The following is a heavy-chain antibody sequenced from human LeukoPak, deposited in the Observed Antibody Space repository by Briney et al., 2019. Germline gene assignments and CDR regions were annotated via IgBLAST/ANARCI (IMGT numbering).Heavy chain of an antibody. J-gene: IGHJ4*02. D-gene: IGHD6-19*01. V-gene: IGHV1-69*05. CDR3: AREPGYSSGWYYFDY. CDR2: IIPIFGTA. Sequence: SVKVSCKASGGTFSSYAISWVRQAPGQGLEWMGRIIPIFGTANYAQRFQGRVTITTDESTSTAYMELSSLRSEDTAVYYCAREPGYSSGWYYFDYWGQGTLVTVSS. CDR1: GGTFSSYA.